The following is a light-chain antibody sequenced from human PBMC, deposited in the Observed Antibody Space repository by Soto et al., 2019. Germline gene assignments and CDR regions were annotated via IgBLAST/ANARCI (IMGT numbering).Light chain of an antibody. J-gene: IGKJ1*01. CDR3: QQHNSYRT. Sequence: DIEMTQSPSTLSASLGDRVTITCRASQSISSYLAWYQQKPGQAPKLLIYKASSLESGVPSRFSGSGSGTDFTLTISSLQPDDFAAYYCQQHNSYRTFGQGTKVEIK. CDR1: QSISSY. V-gene: IGKV1-5*03. CDR2: KAS.